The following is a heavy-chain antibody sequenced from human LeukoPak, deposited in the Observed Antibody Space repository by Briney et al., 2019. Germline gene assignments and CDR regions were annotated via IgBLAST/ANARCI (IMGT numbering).Heavy chain of an antibody. Sequence: GGSLRLSCAASGFTFSSYWMTWVRQAPGKGLEWVSYISSTSSTVYYADSVKGRFTISRDNVKNSLYLQMNSLRAEDTAVYYCARGRDSSSSYPGYWGQGTLVTVSS. CDR2: ISSTSSTV. V-gene: IGHV3-48*01. J-gene: IGHJ4*02. D-gene: IGHD6-6*01. CDR3: ARGRDSSSSYPGY. CDR1: GFTFSSYW.